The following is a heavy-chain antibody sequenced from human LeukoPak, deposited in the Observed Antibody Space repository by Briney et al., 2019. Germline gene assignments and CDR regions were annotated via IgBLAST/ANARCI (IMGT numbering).Heavy chain of an antibody. CDR2: IYYSGST. V-gene: IGHV4-39*07. CDR3: ASSGSGGASWDY. J-gene: IGHJ4*02. D-gene: IGHD1-26*01. Sequence: PSETLSLTCTVSGGSISSSSYYWGWIRQPPGKGLEWIGSIYYSGSTYYNPSLKSRVTISVDTSKNQFSLKLSSVTAADTAVYYCASSGSGGASWDYWGQGTLVTVSS. CDR1: GGSISSSSYY.